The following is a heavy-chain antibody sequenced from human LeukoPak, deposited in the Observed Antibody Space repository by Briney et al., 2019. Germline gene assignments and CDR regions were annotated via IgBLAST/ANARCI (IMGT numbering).Heavy chain of an antibody. CDR3: ARQSKTYYYDSSGYRFDY. CDR1: GGSFSGYY. Sequence: SETLSLTCAVYGGSFSGYYWSWLPQPPGKGLEGIGEINHSGSTNYNPSLKSRVTISVDTSKNQFSLKLSSVTAADTAVYYCARQSKTYYYDSSGYRFDYWGQGTLVTVSS. J-gene: IGHJ4*02. D-gene: IGHD3-22*01. V-gene: IGHV4-34*01. CDR2: INHSGST.